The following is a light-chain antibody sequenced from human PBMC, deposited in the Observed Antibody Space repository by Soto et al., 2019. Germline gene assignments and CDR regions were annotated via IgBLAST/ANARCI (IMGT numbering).Light chain of an antibody. CDR1: SSDVGAYKY. J-gene: IGLJ1*01. CDR2: DVT. CDR3: CSYAGSYTWV. V-gene: IGLV2-11*01. Sequence: QSVLTQPRSVSGSPGQSVTIFCTGTSSDVGAYKYVSWYQHYPGEAPKDMIYDVTQRPSGVPDRFSGTKSGNTASLTISGLQAEDEADYYCCSYAGSYTWVFGSGTKLTVL.